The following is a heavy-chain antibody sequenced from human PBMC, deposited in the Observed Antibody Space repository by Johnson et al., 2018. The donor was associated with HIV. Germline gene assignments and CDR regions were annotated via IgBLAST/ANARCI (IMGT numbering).Heavy chain of an antibody. CDR3: AREDDYYDSSGSPGAFDI. D-gene: IGHD3-22*01. Sequence: QVQLVESGGGLVQPGGSLRLSCAASGFTFSDYYMSWIRQAPGKGLEWVSYISSSGSTIYYADSVKGRLPISRDNAKNSLYLQMNSLRAEDTAVYYCAREDDYYDSSGSPGAFDIWGQGTMVTVSS. CDR2: ISSSGSTI. J-gene: IGHJ3*02. V-gene: IGHV3-11*04. CDR1: GFTFSDYY.